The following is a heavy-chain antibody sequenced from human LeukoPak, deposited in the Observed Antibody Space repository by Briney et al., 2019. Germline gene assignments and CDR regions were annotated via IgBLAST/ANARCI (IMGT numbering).Heavy chain of an antibody. CDR2: IKYDGSNK. CDR1: GFTFSSYG. D-gene: IGHD4-17*01. Sequence: GGSLRLSCAASGFTFSSYGMHWVRQAPGKGLEWVAFIKYDGSNKHNAESVKGRFTISRGNSKNTLYLQMNSLRAEDTAVYYCAKAYTTGLEPWGQGTLVTVSS. J-gene: IGHJ5*02. CDR3: AKAYTTGLEP. V-gene: IGHV3-30*02.